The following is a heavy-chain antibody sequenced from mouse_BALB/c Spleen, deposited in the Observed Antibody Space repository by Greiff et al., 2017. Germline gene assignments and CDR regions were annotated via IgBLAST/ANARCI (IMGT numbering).Heavy chain of an antibody. D-gene: IGHD2-2*01. CDR2: IRSKSNNYAT. CDR1: GFTFNTYA. CDR3: VRGENGYDGRFYAMDY. J-gene: IGHJ4*01. Sequence: EVHLVESGGGLVQPKGSLKLSCAASGFTFNTYAMNWVRQAPGKGLEWVARIRSKSNNYATYYADSVKDRFTISRDDSQSMLYLQMNNLKTEDTAMYYCVRGENGYDGRFYAMDYWGQGTSVTVSS. V-gene: IGHV10-1*02.